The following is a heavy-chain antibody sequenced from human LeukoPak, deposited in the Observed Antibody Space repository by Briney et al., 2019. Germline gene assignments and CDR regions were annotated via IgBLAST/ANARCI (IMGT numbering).Heavy chain of an antibody. V-gene: IGHV1-69*06. CDR1: GDTFRRYA. CDR3: PRTTSQSIVAAGAY. J-gene: IGHJ4*02. Sequence: ASVKVSCKTSGDTFRRYAIIWVRQAPGQGLEWMGGIIPMFVAANYAQKFQGRVTFTADKSIDTVYMDLSTLTSEDTAVYYCPRTTSQSIVAAGAYWGQGTLVIVSS. D-gene: IGHD2-15*01. CDR2: IIPMFVAA.